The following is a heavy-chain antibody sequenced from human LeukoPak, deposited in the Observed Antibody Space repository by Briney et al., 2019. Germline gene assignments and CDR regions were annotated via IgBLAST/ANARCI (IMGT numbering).Heavy chain of an antibody. D-gene: IGHD3-22*01. CDR1: GFSFSSYD. CDR3: ASATRGGYYDH. CDR2: IGTAGDT. J-gene: IGHJ5*02. V-gene: IGHV3-13*01. Sequence: GGSLRLSCAASGFSFSSYDFHWVRQRKGESPEWVSAIGTAGDTYYPGSVKGRFTISRENAKNSLYLQMNILEVGDTAVYYCASATRGGYYDHWGQGTLASVSS.